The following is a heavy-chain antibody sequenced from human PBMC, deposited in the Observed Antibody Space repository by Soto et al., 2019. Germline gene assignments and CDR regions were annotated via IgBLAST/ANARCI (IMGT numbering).Heavy chain of an antibody. Sequence: ASVKVSCKASGYTFTSYGISWVRQAPGQGLEWMGWISAYNGNTNYAQKLQGRVTMTTDTSTSTAYMELRSLRSDDTAVYYCERVEGYYYGSGSNFDYWGQGTLVTVSS. CDR3: ERVEGYYYGSGSNFDY. CDR2: ISAYNGNT. J-gene: IGHJ4*02. V-gene: IGHV1-18*01. D-gene: IGHD3-10*01. CDR1: GYTFTSYG.